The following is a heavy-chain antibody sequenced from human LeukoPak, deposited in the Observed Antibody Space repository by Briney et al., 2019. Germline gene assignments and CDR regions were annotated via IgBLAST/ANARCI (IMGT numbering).Heavy chain of an antibody. CDR1: GGSFSGYY. CDR3: ARRGSRGVY. Sequence: SETLSLTCAVYGGSFSGYYWSWIRQPPGKGLEWIGEINHSGSTNYNPSLKGRVTISVDTSKNQFSLKLSSVTAADTAVYYCARRGSRGVYWGQGTLVTVSS. V-gene: IGHV4-34*01. J-gene: IGHJ4*02. CDR2: INHSGST. D-gene: IGHD6-13*01.